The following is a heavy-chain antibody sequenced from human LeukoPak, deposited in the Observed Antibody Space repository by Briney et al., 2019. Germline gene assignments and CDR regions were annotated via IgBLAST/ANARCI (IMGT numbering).Heavy chain of an antibody. Sequence: TXSGGSISSXXXXWIRXXPGXXXXXXGYIYYSGSTNYNPSLKSRVTISVDTSKNQFSLKLSSVTAADTAVYYCARHPHMVRGVTLDYWGQGTLVTVSS. J-gene: IGHJ4*02. CDR3: ARHPHMVRGVTLDY. D-gene: IGHD3-10*01. CDR1: GGSISSXX. CDR2: IYYSGST. V-gene: IGHV4-59*08.